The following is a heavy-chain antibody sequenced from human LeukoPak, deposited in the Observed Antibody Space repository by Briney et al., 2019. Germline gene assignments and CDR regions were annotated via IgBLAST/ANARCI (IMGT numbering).Heavy chain of an antibody. CDR2: INHSGST. CDR1: GGSFSGYY. V-gene: IGHV4-34*01. D-gene: IGHD1-1*01. CDR3: ARERRNGEPNDY. J-gene: IGHJ4*02. Sequence: SETLSLTCAVYGGSFSGYYWSWIRQPPGKGLEWIGEINHSGSTNYNPSLKSRVTISVDTSKNQFSLKLSSVTAADTAVYYCARERRNGEPNDYWGQGTLVTVSS.